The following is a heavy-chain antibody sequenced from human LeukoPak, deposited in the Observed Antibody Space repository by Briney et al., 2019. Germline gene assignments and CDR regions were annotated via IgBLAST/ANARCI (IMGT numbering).Heavy chain of an antibody. J-gene: IGHJ3*02. Sequence: SETLSLTCAVYGGSFSGYYWSWIRQPPGKGLEWIGEINHSGSTNYNPSLKSRVTISVDTSKNQFSLKLSSVTAADTAVYYCARDASSTYYYGSGSPGAFDIWGQGTMVTVSS. CDR1: GGSFSGYY. V-gene: IGHV4-34*01. CDR3: ARDASSTYYYGSGSPGAFDI. CDR2: INHSGST. D-gene: IGHD3-10*01.